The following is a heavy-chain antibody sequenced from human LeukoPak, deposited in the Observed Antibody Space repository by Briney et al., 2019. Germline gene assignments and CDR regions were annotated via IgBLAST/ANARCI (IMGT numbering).Heavy chain of an antibody. CDR1: GYSISSGYY. Sequence: SETLSLTCTVSGYSISSGYYWGWIRQPPRKGLEWIGCTYHGGRTDYNPSLKSRVSISVDTSKNQFSLKLSSVTAADTAIYYCARGRPPERKLDLDYWGQGTLVTVSS. D-gene: IGHD1-1*01. J-gene: IGHJ4*02. CDR3: ARGRPPERKLDLDY. V-gene: IGHV4-38-2*02. CDR2: TYHGGRT.